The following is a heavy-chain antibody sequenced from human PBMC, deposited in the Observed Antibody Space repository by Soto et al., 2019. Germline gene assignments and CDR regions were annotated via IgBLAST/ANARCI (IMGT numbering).Heavy chain of an antibody. CDR2: ISSSSSYI. J-gene: IGHJ4*02. CDR3: ARSLWNNRDYFDY. CDR1: GFTFSSYS. D-gene: IGHD5-18*01. V-gene: IGHV3-21*01. Sequence: EVQLVESGGGLVKPGGSLRLSCAASGFTFSSYSMSWVRQAPGKGLEWVSSISSSSSYIYYADSVKGRFTISRDNAKNSLCLQMNSLRAGDTAVYYWARSLWNNRDYFDYWGQGTLVTVSS.